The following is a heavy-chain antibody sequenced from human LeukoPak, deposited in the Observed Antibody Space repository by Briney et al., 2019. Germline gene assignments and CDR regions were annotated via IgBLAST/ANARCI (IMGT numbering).Heavy chain of an antibody. J-gene: IGHJ4*02. CDR1: GFTFSGYW. CDR3: ATVRTYTNFDY. Sequence: HPGGSLRLSCAASGFTFSGYWMSWVRQAPGKGLERVANINQDGSQKYYVDSVKGRFTISRDNAKNSLYLQMNSLRAEDTAVYYCATVRTYTNFDYWGQGTLVTVSS. V-gene: IGHV3-7*05. D-gene: IGHD5-18*01. CDR2: INQDGSQK.